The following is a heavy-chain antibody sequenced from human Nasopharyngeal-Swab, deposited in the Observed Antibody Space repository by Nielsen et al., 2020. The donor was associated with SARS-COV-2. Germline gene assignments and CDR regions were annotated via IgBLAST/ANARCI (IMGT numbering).Heavy chain of an antibody. CDR3: AKEGATGWFDP. CDR1: GYKFTSYF. J-gene: IGHJ5*02. V-gene: IGHV1-46*01. CDR2: IIPSGGST. Sequence: ASVKVSCKTSGYKFTSYFIHWVRLAPGQGLEWMGVIIPSGGSTRYAQKFQGRVSMTSDTSTNTVYMELSSLKSEDTAVYYCAKEGATGWFDPWGQGTLVTVSS.